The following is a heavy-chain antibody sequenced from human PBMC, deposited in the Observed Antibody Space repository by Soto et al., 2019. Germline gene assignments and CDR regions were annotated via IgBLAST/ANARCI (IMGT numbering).Heavy chain of an antibody. Sequence: QLQLQESGSGLVKPSQTLSLTCAVSGGSISSGGYSWSWIRQPPGKGLEWIGYIYHSGSTYSNPSRKSRVTLSVDRSKNQFSLKLSSVTAADTAVYYCAAGGGLPRYYWGQGTLVTVSS. CDR2: IYHSGST. CDR3: AAGGGLPRYY. J-gene: IGHJ4*02. V-gene: IGHV4-30-2*01. D-gene: IGHD5-12*01. CDR1: GGSISSGGYS.